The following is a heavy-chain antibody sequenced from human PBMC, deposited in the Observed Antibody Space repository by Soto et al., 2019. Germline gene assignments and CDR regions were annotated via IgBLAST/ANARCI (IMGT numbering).Heavy chain of an antibody. CDR1: GGSINSDEYY. J-gene: IGHJ4*02. Sequence: PSETLSLTCSVSGGSINSDEYYWSWIRQPPGGGLEWIGHVYYTGSTSYSPSLKSRLTISVDTSKNQFSLRLNSVSAADKAVYYCDRDRRNPPDLFDSWGQGTLVTVSS. CDR2: VYYTGST. CDR3: DRDRRNPPDLFDS. V-gene: IGHV4-30-4*01.